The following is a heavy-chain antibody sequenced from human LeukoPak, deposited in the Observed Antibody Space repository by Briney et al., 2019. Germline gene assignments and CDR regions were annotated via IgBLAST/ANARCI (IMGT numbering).Heavy chain of an antibody. V-gene: IGHV2-70*04. D-gene: IGHD6-13*01. CDR1: GFSITSSGLA. J-gene: IGHJ4*02. CDR3: ARTQAAGLDY. CDR2: IDWDDDK. Sequence: SGPTLVKPTETLTLTCTCSGFSITSSGLAVGWIRQPPGKALEWLGRIDWDDDKFYSTSLKTRLTISKDTSKNQVVLTMTNMDPVDTATYYCARTQAAGLDYWGQGTLVTVSS.